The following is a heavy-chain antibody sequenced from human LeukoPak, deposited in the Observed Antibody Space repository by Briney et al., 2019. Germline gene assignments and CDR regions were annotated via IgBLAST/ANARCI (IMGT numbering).Heavy chain of an antibody. Sequence: ASVKVSCKASGYTFTTYDINWGRQATGQGLEWMGWMNPNSGNTGYTQKFQGRVTMTRNTSISTAYMELSSLRSEDTAVYYCASPGELLWFGEFHCWGQGTLVTVSS. J-gene: IGHJ4*02. CDR3: ASPGELLWFGEFHC. CDR2: MNPNSGNT. CDR1: GYTFTTYD. D-gene: IGHD3-10*01. V-gene: IGHV1-8*01.